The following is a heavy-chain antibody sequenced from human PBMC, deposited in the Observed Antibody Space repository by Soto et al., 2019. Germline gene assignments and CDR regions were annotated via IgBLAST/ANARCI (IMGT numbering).Heavy chain of an antibody. Sequence: EVQLVESGGGLVQPGGSLRLSCAASGFTFSSYSMNWVRQAPGKGLEWVSYISSSSSTIYYADSVKGRFTISRDNAKNSLYLQMNSLRDEDTAVYYCARDPNGYYITSYYFDYWGQGTLVTVSS. CDR3: ARDPNGYYITSYYFDY. CDR2: ISSSSSTI. V-gene: IGHV3-48*02. D-gene: IGHD4-17*01. J-gene: IGHJ4*02. CDR1: GFTFSSYS.